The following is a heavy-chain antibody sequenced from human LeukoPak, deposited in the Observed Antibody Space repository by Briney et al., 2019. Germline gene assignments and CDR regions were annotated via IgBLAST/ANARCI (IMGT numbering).Heavy chain of an antibody. Sequence: VASVKVSCKAPGYTFSSNDINWVRQATGQGLEWMGWMNPHSGNTGYAQKFQGRVTITRNSSISTAYMELSSLRSEDTAVYYCARDSMAARQSHYYYYMDVWGKGTTVTVSS. D-gene: IGHD6-6*01. CDR3: ARDSMAARQSHYYYYMDV. V-gene: IGHV1-8*01. J-gene: IGHJ6*03. CDR1: GYTFSSND. CDR2: MNPHSGNT.